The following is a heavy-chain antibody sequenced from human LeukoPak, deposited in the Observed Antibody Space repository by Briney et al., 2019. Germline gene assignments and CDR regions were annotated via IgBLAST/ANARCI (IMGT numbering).Heavy chain of an antibody. D-gene: IGHD3-22*01. V-gene: IGHV1-2*02. CDR3: ARVGYYESSGYYEY. CDR2: INPNSGGT. CDR1: GYTLTDYY. Sequence: ASVKVSCKASGYTLTDYYMHWVRQAPGQGLEWMGWINPNSGGTNYAQKFRGRVTMTRDTSISTVYMELSRLRSDDTAVYYCARVGYYESSGYYEYWGQGTLVTVSS. J-gene: IGHJ4*02.